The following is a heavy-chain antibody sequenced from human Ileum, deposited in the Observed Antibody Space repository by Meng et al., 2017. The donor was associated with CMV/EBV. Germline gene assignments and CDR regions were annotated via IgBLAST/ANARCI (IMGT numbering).Heavy chain of an antibody. CDR1: GFTFSDYY. V-gene: IGHV1-2*02. Sequence: VQLVQSGAEIKKPGASVKVSCTTSGFTFSDYYIHWVRQAPGQGLEWMGWVNSKNTATNYARKFQGRVSMTRDTSISTAHMELSRLMSDDTAVYYCVRSSGWALFDYWGQGTLVTVSS. CDR2: VNSKNTAT. J-gene: IGHJ4*02. CDR3: VRSSGWALFDY. D-gene: IGHD6-19*01.